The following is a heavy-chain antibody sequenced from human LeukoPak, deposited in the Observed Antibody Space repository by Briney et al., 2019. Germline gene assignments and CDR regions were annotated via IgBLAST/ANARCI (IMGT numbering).Heavy chain of an antibody. CDR2: IKQDGSEK. D-gene: IGHD1-26*01. Sequence: GGSLRLSCADSGFTFSRYWMSWVRQAPGKGLEWVANIKQDGSEKYYVDSVKGRFTISRDNAKNSLYLQMNSLRAEDTAVFYCARDRGSYSSFDYWGQGTLVTASS. CDR3: ARDRGSYSSFDY. V-gene: IGHV3-7*01. CDR1: GFTFSRYW. J-gene: IGHJ4*02.